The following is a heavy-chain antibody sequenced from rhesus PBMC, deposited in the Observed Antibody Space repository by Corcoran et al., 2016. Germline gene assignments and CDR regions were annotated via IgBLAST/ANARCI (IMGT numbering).Heavy chain of an antibody. D-gene: IGHD1-20*01. Sequence: QVQLQESGPGLVKPSETLSLTCAVSGGSISSSNWWSWIRQPPGKGLEWIGFISGISVSTYYNPSLTSRVTISTDTSKTQFSLKLGSVTAADTAVYYCARGLEQPWGQGVLVTVSA. V-gene: IGHV4-65*01. CDR1: GGSISSSNW. J-gene: IGHJ4*01. CDR2: ISGISVST. CDR3: ARGLEQP.